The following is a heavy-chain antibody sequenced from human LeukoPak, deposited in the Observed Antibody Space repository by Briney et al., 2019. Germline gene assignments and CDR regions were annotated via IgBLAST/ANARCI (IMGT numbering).Heavy chain of an antibody. V-gene: IGHV4-30-4*01. D-gene: IGHD4-17*01. CDR2: IYYSGST. CDR1: GGSISSGDYY. CDR3: ARDRGYGDYWYFDL. Sequence: SQTLPLTCTVSGGSISSGDYYWSWIRQPPGKGLEWIGYIYYSGSTYYNPSLKSRVTMSVDTSKNQFSLNLSSVTAADTAVYYCARDRGYGDYWYFDLWGRGTLVTVSS. J-gene: IGHJ2*01.